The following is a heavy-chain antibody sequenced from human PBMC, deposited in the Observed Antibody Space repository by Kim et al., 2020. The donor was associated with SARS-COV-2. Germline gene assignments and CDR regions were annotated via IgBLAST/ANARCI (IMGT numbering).Heavy chain of an antibody. D-gene: IGHD6-19*01. CDR1: GGSFSGYY. J-gene: IGHJ5*02. CDR3: ARVFRRLAVAGTGVRWFDP. CDR2: INHSGST. V-gene: IGHV4-34*01. Sequence: SETLSLTCAVYGGSFSGYYWSWIRQPPGKGLEWIGEINHSGSTNYNPSLKSRVTISVDTSKNQFSLKLSSVTAADTAVYYCARVFRRLAVAGTGVRWFDPWGQGTLVTVSS.